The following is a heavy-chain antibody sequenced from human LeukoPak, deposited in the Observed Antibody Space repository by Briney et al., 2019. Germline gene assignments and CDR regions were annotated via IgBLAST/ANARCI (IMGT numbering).Heavy chain of an antibody. J-gene: IGHJ5*02. D-gene: IGHD4-17*01. CDR1: GFTVSSNY. CDR3: ARLQTTVTTLWFDP. V-gene: IGHV3-66*01. CDR2: IYSGGST. Sequence: GGSLRLSCAASGFTVSSNYMSWVRQAPGKGLEWVSVIYSGGSTYYADSVKGRFTISRDNSKNTLYLQMNSLRAEDTAVYYCARLQTTVTTLWFDPWGQGTLVTVSS.